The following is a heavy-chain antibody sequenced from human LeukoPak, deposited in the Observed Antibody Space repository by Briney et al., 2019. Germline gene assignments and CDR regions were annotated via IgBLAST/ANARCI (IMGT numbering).Heavy chain of an antibody. V-gene: IGHV4-34*01. CDR1: GESFSGHF. Sequence: RTSETLSLTCAVYGESFSGHFRSWIRQPPGKGLEWIGESNDSGRRNYNPSLKSRVSIEVDTSKNQFSLKLGSVTAADTAVYYCARGFSVAYYDSNAYLFDYWGQGNLVTVSS. CDR3: ARGFSVAYYDSNAYLFDY. D-gene: IGHD3-22*01. CDR2: SNDSGRR. J-gene: IGHJ4*02.